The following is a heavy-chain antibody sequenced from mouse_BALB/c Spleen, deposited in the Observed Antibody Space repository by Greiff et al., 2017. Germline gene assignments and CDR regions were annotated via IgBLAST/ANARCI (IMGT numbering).Heavy chain of an antibody. Sequence: QVQLQQSGAELVRPGVSVKISCKGSGYTFTDYAMHWVKQSHAKSLEWIGVISTYYGDASYNQKFKGKATLTSDKSSSTAYMELSSLTSEDSAVYYCARDGDGYPYAMDYWGQGTSVTVSS. CDR3: ARDGDGYPYAMDY. CDR1: GYTFTDYA. D-gene: IGHD2-3*01. CDR2: ISTYYGDA. J-gene: IGHJ4*01. V-gene: IGHV1S137*01.